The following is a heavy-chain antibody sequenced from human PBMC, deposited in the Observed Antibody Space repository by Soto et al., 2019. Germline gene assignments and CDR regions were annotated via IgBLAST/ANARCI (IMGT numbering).Heavy chain of an antibody. D-gene: IGHD2-15*01. V-gene: IGHV3-11*01. CDR3: ARGARWGDCSGGSCYKYYYYYYMDV. CDR2: ISSSGSTI. Sequence: PGGSLRLSCAASGFTFSDYYMSWIRQAPGKGLEWVSYISSSGSTIYYADTVKGRFTISRDNAKNSLYLQMNSLRAEDTAVYYCARGARWGDCSGGSCYKYYYYYYMDVWGKGT. CDR1: GFTFSDYY. J-gene: IGHJ6*03.